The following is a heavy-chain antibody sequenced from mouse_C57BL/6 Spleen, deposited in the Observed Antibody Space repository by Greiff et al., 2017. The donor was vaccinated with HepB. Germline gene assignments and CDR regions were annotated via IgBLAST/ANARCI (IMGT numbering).Heavy chain of an antibody. Sequence: VQLQQSGPELVKPGASAKISCKASGYAFSSSWMNWVKQRPGKGREWIGRIYPGDGDTNYNGKFKGKATLTADKSSSTAYMQLSSLTSEDSAVYLCARIYYVSFAYWGKGTLVTVSA. CDR3: ARIYYVSFAY. CDR2: IYPGDGDT. CDR1: GYAFSSSW. V-gene: IGHV1-82*01. J-gene: IGHJ3*01. D-gene: IGHD2-1*01.